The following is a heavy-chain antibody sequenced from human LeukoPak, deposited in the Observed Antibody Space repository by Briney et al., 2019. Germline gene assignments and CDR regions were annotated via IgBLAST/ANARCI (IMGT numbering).Heavy chain of an antibody. J-gene: IGHJ4*02. CDR2: INSDGSGT. Sequence: PGGSLRLSCAASGFTFSTNWMHWVRQAPGKGLVWVSRINSDGSGTTYADSVKGRFTISRDNAKNSLYLQMNSLRAEDTAVYYCARVSHSSGWYEADYFDYWGQGTLVTVSS. V-gene: IGHV3-74*01. CDR3: ARVSHSSGWYEADYFDY. D-gene: IGHD6-19*01. CDR1: GFTFSTNW.